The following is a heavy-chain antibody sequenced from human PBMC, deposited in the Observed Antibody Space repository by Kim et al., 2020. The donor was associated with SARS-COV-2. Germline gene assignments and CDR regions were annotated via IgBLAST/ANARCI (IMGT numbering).Heavy chain of an antibody. CDR2: IKTKSSGGTT. CDR1: GLTFSNAW. D-gene: IGHD2-21*01. Sequence: GGSLRLSCDASGLTFSNAWMNWVRQAPGKGLEWVGRIKTKSSGGTTDYATFVKGRFTIARDDSNKTLYLQMDSLETDDTAVYYRVTEEGDLWFPNWFDHWGLGTLVTVSS. J-gene: IGHJ5*02. V-gene: IGHV3-15*07. CDR3: VTEEGDLWFPNWFDH.